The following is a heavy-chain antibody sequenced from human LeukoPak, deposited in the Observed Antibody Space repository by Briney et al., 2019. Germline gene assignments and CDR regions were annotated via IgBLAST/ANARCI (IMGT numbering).Heavy chain of an antibody. CDR2: IKPNTGGT. J-gene: IGHJ2*01. V-gene: IGHV1-2*02. D-gene: IGHD3-10*01. CDR1: GYPFTGYY. CDR3: AKDRGANWYFDL. Sequence: GASVKVSCKASGYPFTGYYVHWVRQAPGQGLEWMGWIKPNTGGTDYAQKFQGRITMTRNTSINTAYLELSSLRSDDTAVYYCAKDRGANWYFDLWGRGTLVSVSS.